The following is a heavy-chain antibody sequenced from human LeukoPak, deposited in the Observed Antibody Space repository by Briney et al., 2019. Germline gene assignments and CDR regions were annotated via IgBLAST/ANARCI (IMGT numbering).Heavy chain of an antibody. CDR3: ARDTNYYESSGYPDF. CDR1: GYTFTGYN. J-gene: IGHJ4*02. D-gene: IGHD3-22*01. Sequence: ASVKVSCKASGYTFTGYNVHWVRQAPGQGLEWMGWINPNSGGTNYAQKFQGRVTLTRDTSTSTAYMELRSLRSDDTAVYYCARDTNYYESSGYPDFWGQGTLVTVSS. CDR2: INPNSGGT. V-gene: IGHV1-2*02.